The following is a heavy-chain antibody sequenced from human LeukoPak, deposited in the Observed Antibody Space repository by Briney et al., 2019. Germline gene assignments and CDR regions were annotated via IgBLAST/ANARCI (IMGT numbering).Heavy chain of an antibody. D-gene: IGHD3-3*01. Sequence: ASVKVSCKASGYTFTGYYMHWVRQAPGQGLEWMGWINPNSGGTNYAQKFQGRVTMTRDTSISTAYMELSRLRPDDTAVYYCARDGDGGYDFWSGYTYNWFDPWGQGTLVTVSS. J-gene: IGHJ5*02. V-gene: IGHV1-2*02. CDR3: ARDGDGGYDFWSGYTYNWFDP. CDR2: INPNSGGT. CDR1: GYTFTGYY.